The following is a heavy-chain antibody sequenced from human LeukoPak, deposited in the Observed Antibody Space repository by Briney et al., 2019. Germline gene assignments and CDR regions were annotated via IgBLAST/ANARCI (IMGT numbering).Heavy chain of an antibody. J-gene: IGHJ4*02. D-gene: IGHD5-18*01. CDR1: GGSISSGGYS. Sequence: SQTLSLTCAVSGGSISSGGYSWSWIRQPPGKGLEWIGYIYHSGSTYYNPSLKSRVTISVDRSKNQFSLKLSSVTAADTAVYYCARLMGYSYGTFDYWGQGTLVTVSS. CDR2: IYHSGST. CDR3: ARLMGYSYGTFDY. V-gene: IGHV4-30-2*01.